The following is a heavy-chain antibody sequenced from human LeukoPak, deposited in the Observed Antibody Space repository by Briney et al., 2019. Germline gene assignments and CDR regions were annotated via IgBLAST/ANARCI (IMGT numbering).Heavy chain of an antibody. CDR1: GFTFSDYY. Sequence: GGSLRLSCAASGFTFSDYYMTWVRQAPGKGLEWVSVIYSGGSTYYADSVKGRFTISRDNSKNTLYLQMNSLRAEDTAVYYCARAGTNGLWYFDYWGQGTLVTVSS. V-gene: IGHV3-53*01. CDR2: IYSGGST. J-gene: IGHJ4*02. D-gene: IGHD2-8*01. CDR3: ARAGTNGLWYFDY.